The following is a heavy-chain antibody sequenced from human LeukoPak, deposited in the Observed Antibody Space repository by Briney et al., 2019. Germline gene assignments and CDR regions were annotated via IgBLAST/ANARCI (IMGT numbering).Heavy chain of an antibody. V-gene: IGHV4-4*02. CDR3: ARGPRRRYYYGSGSSRLDY. D-gene: IGHD3-10*01. Sequence: PSETLSLTCAVSGGSISSRNWWSWVRQPPGKGLEWIGEIYHSGSTNYNPSLKSRVTISVDKSKNQFSLKLSSVTAADTAVYYCARGPRRRYYYGSGSSRLDYWGQGTLVTVSS. CDR2: IYHSGST. CDR1: GGSISSRNW. J-gene: IGHJ4*02.